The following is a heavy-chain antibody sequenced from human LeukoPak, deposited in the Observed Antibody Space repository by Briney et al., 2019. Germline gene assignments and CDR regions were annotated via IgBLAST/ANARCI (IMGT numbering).Heavy chain of an antibody. J-gene: IGHJ4*02. CDR1: GYTFTSYD. Sequence: EASVKVSCKASGYTFTSYDINWVRQATGQGLEWMGWMNPNSGNTGYAQKFQGRVAMTRNTSISTAYMELSSLRSEDTAVYYCARRRYGSGSYLAYWGQGTLVTVSS. D-gene: IGHD3-10*01. CDR2: MNPNSGNT. V-gene: IGHV1-8*01. CDR3: ARRRYGSGSYLAY.